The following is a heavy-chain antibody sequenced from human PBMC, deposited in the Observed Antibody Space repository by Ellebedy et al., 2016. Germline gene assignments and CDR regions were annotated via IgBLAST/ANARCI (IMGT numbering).Heavy chain of an antibody. CDR1: GFTLSSYV. Sequence: GGSLRLSXAASGFTLSSYVMSWVRQAPGKGLEWVSVIYSGGSTYYADSVKGRFTISRDNSKNTLYLQMNSLRAEDTAVYYCARLPRAAAGRFHYWGQGTLVTVSS. CDR2: IYSGGST. D-gene: IGHD6-13*01. CDR3: ARLPRAAAGRFHY. J-gene: IGHJ4*02. V-gene: IGHV3-66*04.